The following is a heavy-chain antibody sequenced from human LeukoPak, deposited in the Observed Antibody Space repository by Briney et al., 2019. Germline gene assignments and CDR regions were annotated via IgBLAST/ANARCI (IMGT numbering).Heavy chain of an antibody. CDR1: GFPFSSRV. J-gene: IGHJ4*02. Sequence: PGGSLRLSCAASGFPFSSRVMSWVRQAPGKGLEWIAYINHDGEAIYYPQFVRGRFIISRDNSKNTLYLQMNSLRAEDTAVYYCARDLPLGSGWYLDYWGQGTLVTVSS. CDR2: INHDGEAI. V-gene: IGHV3-48*01. CDR3: ARDLPLGSGWYLDY. D-gene: IGHD6-19*01.